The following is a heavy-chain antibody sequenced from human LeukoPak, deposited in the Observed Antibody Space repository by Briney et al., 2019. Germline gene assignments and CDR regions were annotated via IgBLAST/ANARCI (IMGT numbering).Heavy chain of an antibody. CDR1: GGSFSGYY. D-gene: IGHD3-10*01. Sequence: SETLSLTCAVYGGSFSGYYWSWTRQPPGKGLEWIGEINHSGSTNYNPSLKSRVTISVDTSKNQFSLKLSSVTAADTAVYYCARGRRRGNYFDYWGQGTLVTVSS. J-gene: IGHJ4*02. V-gene: IGHV4-34*01. CDR3: ARGRRRGNYFDY. CDR2: INHSGST.